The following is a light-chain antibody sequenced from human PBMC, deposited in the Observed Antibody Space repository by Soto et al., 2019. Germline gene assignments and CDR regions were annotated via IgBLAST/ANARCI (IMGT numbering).Light chain of an antibody. CDR1: QNVRSY. Sequence: DTQMTQSPSSLAASVGDRLSITCRASQNVRSYVNWYQQKPGKAPNLIIYETSTLESGVPSRFSGDGYGTDFTLSISSLQPEDFAIYDCQQTFSTPRTFGQGTKVEI. J-gene: IGKJ1*01. V-gene: IGKV1-39*01. CDR3: QQTFSTPRT. CDR2: ETS.